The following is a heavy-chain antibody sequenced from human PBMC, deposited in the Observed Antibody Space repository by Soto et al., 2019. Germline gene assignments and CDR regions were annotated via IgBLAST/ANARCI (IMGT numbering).Heavy chain of an antibody. J-gene: IGHJ4*02. CDR3: ARSRYYFDY. V-gene: IGHV1-18*01. CDR1: AYTLRNYG. Sequence: ASVKVSCKASAYTLRNYGIGWVRQAPGLGPEWVGWVKVDNGDTKHAEKLQGRVTLTTDTSTSTAYMELRDLGSDDKALYDCARSRYYFDYWGQGTLVTV. CDR2: VKVDNGDT.